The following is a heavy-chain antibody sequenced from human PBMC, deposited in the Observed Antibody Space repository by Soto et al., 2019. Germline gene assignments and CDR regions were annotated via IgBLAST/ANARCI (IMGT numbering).Heavy chain of an antibody. CDR3: AKGSSRLRYVYYYYYYMDV. CDR2: ISGSGGST. CDR1: GFTFSSYA. D-gene: IGHD4-17*01. J-gene: IGHJ6*03. Sequence: GGSLRLSCASSGFTFSSYAMIWVRQAPGKGLEWVSAISGSGGSTYYADSVKGRFTISRDNSKNTLYLQMNSLRAEDTAVYYCAKGSSRLRYVYYYYYYMDVWGKGTTVTVSS. V-gene: IGHV3-23*01.